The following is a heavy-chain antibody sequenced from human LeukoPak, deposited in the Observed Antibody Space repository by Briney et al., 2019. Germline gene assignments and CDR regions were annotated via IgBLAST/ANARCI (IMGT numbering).Heavy chain of an antibody. CDR2: ISAYNGNT. J-gene: IGHJ4*02. CDR3: ARGPYDFWSGYYSLPIDY. CDR1: GYTFTGYG. V-gene: IGHV1-18*01. D-gene: IGHD3-3*01. Sequence: ASVKVSCKASGYTFTGYGISWVRQAPGQGLEWMGWISAYNGNTNYAQKLQGRVTMTTDTSTSTAYMELRSLRSDDTAVYYCARGPYDFWSGYYSLPIDYWGQGTLVTVSS.